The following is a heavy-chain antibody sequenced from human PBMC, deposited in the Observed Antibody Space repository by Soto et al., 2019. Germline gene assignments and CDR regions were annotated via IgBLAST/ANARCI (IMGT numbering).Heavy chain of an antibody. J-gene: IGHJ5*02. Sequence: QVQLVESGGGVVQPGRSLRLSCAASGFTFSSYGMHWVRQAPGKGLEWVAVIWYDGSNKYYADSVKGRFTISRDNSKNTLYLQINSLRAEDTAVYYCARARYCSGGSCYSQNWFDPWGQGTLVTVSS. D-gene: IGHD2-15*01. CDR1: GFTFSSYG. CDR2: IWYDGSNK. CDR3: ARARYCSGGSCYSQNWFDP. V-gene: IGHV3-33*01.